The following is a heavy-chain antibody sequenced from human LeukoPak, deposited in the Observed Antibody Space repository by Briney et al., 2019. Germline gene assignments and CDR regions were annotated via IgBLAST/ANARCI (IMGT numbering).Heavy chain of an antibody. D-gene: IGHD3-10*01. CDR1: GFTFSNYW. V-gene: IGHV3-74*01. CDR3: ARSSSNTVRGVGDS. CDR2: MSGDGSST. Sequence: GGSLRLSCAASGFTFSNYWMNWVRQVPGKGLMWVSRMSGDGSSTNYADSVKGRFTISRDNAKNTLYLQMNSLRVEDTALYYCARSSSNTVRGVGDSWGQGTLVTVSS. J-gene: IGHJ4*02.